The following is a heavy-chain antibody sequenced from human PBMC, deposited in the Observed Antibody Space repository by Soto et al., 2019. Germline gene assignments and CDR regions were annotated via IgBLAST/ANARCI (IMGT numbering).Heavy chain of an antibody. CDR3: VRVGVVARPY. Sequence: LGLSCEVSGLTFSKFEMTWVRQAPGKGLEWVSSISSDGTTIYYADSVKGRFTISRDNDKNLLYLQMNSLKGEDTATYYCVRVGVVARPYWGQGTPVTVSS. J-gene: IGHJ1*01. D-gene: IGHD1-26*01. CDR1: GLTFSKFE. V-gene: IGHV3-48*03. CDR2: ISSDGTTI.